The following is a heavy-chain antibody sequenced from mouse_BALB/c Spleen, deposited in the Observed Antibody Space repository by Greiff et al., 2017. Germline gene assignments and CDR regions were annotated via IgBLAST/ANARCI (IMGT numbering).Heavy chain of an antibody. Sequence: DVKLVESGPELVKPGASVKISCKASGYSFTGYFMNWVMQSHGKSLEWIGRINPYNGDTFYNQKFKGKATLTVDKSSSTAHMELRSLASEDSAVYYCARGGYYDVKDWGQGTTLTVSS. CDR2: INPYNGDT. D-gene: IGHD2-3*01. CDR3: ARGGYYDVKD. J-gene: IGHJ2*01. CDR1: GYSFTGYF. V-gene: IGHV1-20*02.